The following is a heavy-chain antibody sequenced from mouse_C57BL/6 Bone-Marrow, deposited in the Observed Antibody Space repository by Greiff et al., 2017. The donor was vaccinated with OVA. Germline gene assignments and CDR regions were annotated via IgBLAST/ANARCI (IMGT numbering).Heavy chain of an antibody. D-gene: IGHD2-4*01. V-gene: IGHV1-55*01. J-gene: IGHJ3*01. CDR1: GYTFTSYW. CDR2: IYPGSGST. Sequence: VQRVESGAELVKPGASVKMSCKASGYTFTSYWITWVKQRPGQGLEWIGDIYPGSGSTNYNEKFKSKATLTVDTSSSTAYMQLSSLTSEDSAVYYCARSGPYDYSPAYWGQGTLVTVSA. CDR3: ARSGPYDYSPAY.